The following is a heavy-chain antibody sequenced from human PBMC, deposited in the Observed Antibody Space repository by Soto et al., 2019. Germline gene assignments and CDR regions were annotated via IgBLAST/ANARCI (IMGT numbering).Heavy chain of an antibody. V-gene: IGHV3-73*02. CDR1: GFTLSGSA. J-gene: IGHJ4*02. CDR3: TRIGGCYSFGY. D-gene: IGHD1-26*01. CDR2: IRSKTHSYAT. Sequence: EVQLVESGGGLVQPGKSLKLSCAASGFTLSGSAVHWVRQASGKGLEWVGRIRSKTHSYATEYIASVKGRFTMSRDDSNNTAYLQMNGLKTDETAVYYCTRIGGCYSFGYWGLGNLVTVSS.